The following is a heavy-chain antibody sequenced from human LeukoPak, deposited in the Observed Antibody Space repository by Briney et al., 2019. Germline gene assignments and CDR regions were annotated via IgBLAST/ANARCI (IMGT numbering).Heavy chain of an antibody. CDR2: IYYSGNT. CDR3: ARAGYGSGSSIRPLDY. CDR1: GGSISRSSYY. Sequence: SETLSLTCTVSGGSISRSSYYWGWIRQPPWKGLEWIGNIYYSGNTYYNLSLKSRVTISVDKSKNQFSLKLSSVTAADTAVYYCARAGYGSGSSIRPLDYWGQGTLVTVSS. D-gene: IGHD3-10*01. J-gene: IGHJ4*02. V-gene: IGHV4-39*07.